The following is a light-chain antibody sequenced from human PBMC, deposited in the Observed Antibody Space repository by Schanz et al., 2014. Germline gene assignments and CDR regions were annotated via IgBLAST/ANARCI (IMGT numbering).Light chain of an antibody. CDR1: SSDVGGYNR. CDR3: SSYTSSPSWV. CDR2: DVT. V-gene: IGLV2-18*02. J-gene: IGLJ3*02. Sequence: QSALTQPPSVSGSPGQSVTISCTGTSSDVGGYNRVSWYQQPPGTAPKLMIYDVTNRPSGVPDRFSGSKSGSTASLTISGLRAEDEADYYCSSYTSSPSWVFGGGTKLTVL.